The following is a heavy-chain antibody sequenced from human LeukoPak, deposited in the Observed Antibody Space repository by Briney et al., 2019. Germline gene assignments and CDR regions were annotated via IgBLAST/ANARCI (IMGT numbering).Heavy chain of an antibody. CDR2: IYTSGSTNYNPT. CDR1: GDSISSDTYY. V-gene: IGHV4-61*02. D-gene: IGHD3-22*01. J-gene: IGHJ6*03. Sequence: SETLSLTCTVSGDSISSDTYYWSWLRQPAGKGLQWIGRIYTSGSTNYNPTNYNPSLQSRVTISVDTSKNQFSLKLSSVTAADTAVYYCTRGSIAYYYMDIWGKGTTVTISS. CDR3: TRGSIAYYYMDI.